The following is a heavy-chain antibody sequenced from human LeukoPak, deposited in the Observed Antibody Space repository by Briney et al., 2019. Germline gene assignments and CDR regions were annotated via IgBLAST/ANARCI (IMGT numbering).Heavy chain of an antibody. CDR3: AKDENPGYYYYYMDV. D-gene: IGHD1-14*01. CDR2: ISWDGGST. Sequence: PGGSLRLSCAASGFTFDDYAMHWVRQAPGKGLEWVSLISWDGGSTYYADSVKGRFTISRDNSKNSLYLQMNSLRAEDTALYYCAKDENPGYYYYYMDVWGKGTTVTVSS. CDR1: GFTFDDYA. J-gene: IGHJ6*03. V-gene: IGHV3-43D*03.